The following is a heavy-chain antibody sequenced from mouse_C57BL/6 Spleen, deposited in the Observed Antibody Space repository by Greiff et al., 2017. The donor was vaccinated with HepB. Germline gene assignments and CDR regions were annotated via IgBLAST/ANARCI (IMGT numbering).Heavy chain of an antibody. J-gene: IGHJ2*01. D-gene: IGHD1-1*01. V-gene: IGHV5-6*02. Sequence: DVMLVESGGDLVKPGGSLKLSCAASGFTFSSYGMSWVRQTPDKRLEWVATISSGGSYTYYPDSVKGRFTISRDNAKNTLYLQMSSLKSEDTAMYYCARVTTVIYFDYWGQGTTLTVSS. CDR3: ARVTTVIYFDY. CDR1: GFTFSSYG. CDR2: ISSGGSYT.